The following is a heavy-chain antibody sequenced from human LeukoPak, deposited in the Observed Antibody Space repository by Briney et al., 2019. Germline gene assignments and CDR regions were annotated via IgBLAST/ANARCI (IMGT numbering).Heavy chain of an antibody. CDR2: INSDGSST. V-gene: IGHV3-74*01. Sequence: GGSLRLSCAASGFTFSSYWMHWVRQAPGKGLVWVSRINSDGSSTSYADSVKGRFTISRDNAKNTLYLQMNSLRAEDTAVYYCARERRYYYDSSGYSNWGQGTLVTVSS. D-gene: IGHD3-22*01. J-gene: IGHJ4*02. CDR1: GFTFSSYW. CDR3: ARERRYYYDSSGYSN.